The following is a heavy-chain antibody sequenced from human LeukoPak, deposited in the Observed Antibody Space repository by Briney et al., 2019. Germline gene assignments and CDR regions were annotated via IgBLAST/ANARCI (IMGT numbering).Heavy chain of an antibody. J-gene: IGHJ4*02. D-gene: IGHD3-10*02. V-gene: IGHV1-24*01. CDR3: ATLFGELIDY. Sequence: ASVRVSRKVSVYTLTELPMHWVRPPPGKGLEWMGGFDPEDGETIYAQKFQGRVTMTEDTSTDTAYMELSSLRSEDTAVYYCATLFGELIDYWGQGTLVTVSS. CDR1: VYTLTELP. CDR2: FDPEDGET.